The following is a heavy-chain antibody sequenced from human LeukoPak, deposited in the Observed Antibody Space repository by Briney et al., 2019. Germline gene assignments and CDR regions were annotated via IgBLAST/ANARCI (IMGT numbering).Heavy chain of an antibody. CDR3: ARLASSSWYEFDY. J-gene: IGHJ4*02. V-gene: IGHV4-59*01. CDR2: IYYSGST. Sequence: SETLSPTCTVSGGFISSYYWSWIRQTPGKGLEWIGYIYYSGSTNYNPSLKSRVTISVDTSKNQFSLKLSSVTAADTAVYYCARLASSSWYEFDYWGQGTLVTVSS. CDR1: GGFISSYY. D-gene: IGHD6-13*01.